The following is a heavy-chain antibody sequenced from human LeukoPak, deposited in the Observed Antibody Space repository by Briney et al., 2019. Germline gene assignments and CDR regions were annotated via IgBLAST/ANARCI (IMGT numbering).Heavy chain of an antibody. J-gene: IGHJ4*02. Sequence: SETLSLTCAVSGGSITSGNWWSWVRQSPGKGLEWIGEIYHSGRTNYNPSLKSRVTISLDKSKNQFSLNLNSVTAADTALYYCASSDGQPPRFDSSYDVFDYWGQGTLVTVSS. CDR3: ASSDGQPPRFDSSYDVFDY. V-gene: IGHV4-4*02. CDR2: IYHSGRT. D-gene: IGHD5-12*01. CDR1: GGSITSGNW.